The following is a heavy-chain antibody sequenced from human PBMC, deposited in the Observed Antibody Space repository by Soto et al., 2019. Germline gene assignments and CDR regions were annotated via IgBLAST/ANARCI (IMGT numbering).Heavy chain of an antibody. CDR3: ARIGALRYFAHDPYYFDF. J-gene: IGHJ4*02. CDR1: GYTFTGHY. CDR2: INPISGGT. D-gene: IGHD3-9*01. Sequence: ASVKVSCKASGYTFTGHYMHWVRQAPGQGLEWMGWINPISGGTNYAQNFQGKVTMTRDTSTSTAYLELSRLKSDDTAVYYCARIGALRYFAHDPYYFDFWGQGTLVTVSS. V-gene: IGHV1-2*02.